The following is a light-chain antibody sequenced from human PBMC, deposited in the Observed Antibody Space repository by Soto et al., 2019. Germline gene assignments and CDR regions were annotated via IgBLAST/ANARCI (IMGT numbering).Light chain of an antibody. J-gene: IGKJ1*01. V-gene: IGKV3-20*01. CDR1: QSISSSY. CDR2: GAS. Sequence: EIVLTQSPATLSASPGERATLSCRASQSISSSYLAWYQQKPGQAPRLLIYGASSRATGIPDRFSGSGSGTDFTLTISRLEPEDFAVYYCQQYCSSPLTFGQGTKVDIK. CDR3: QQYCSSPLT.